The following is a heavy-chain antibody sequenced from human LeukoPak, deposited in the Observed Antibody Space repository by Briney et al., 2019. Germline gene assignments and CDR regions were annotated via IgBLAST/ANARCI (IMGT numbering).Heavy chain of an antibody. Sequence: SETLSLTCTVSGGSISSGGYYWSWIRQHPGKGLEWIGYIYYSGSTYYNPSLKSRVTISVDTSKSQFSLKLSSVTAADTAVYYCARDTHSSSRQGFDYWGQGTLVTVSS. CDR3: ARDTHSSSRQGFDY. CDR2: IYYSGST. D-gene: IGHD6-6*01. V-gene: IGHV4-31*03. J-gene: IGHJ4*02. CDR1: GGSISSGGYY.